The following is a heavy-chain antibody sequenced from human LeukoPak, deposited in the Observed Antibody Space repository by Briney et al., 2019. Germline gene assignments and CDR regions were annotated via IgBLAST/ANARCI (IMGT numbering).Heavy chain of an antibody. CDR3: TRDLMDYDVSTGLHHYYMDV. J-gene: IGHJ6*02. CDR1: GFTFSAYR. Sequence: GGSLRLSCAASGFTFSAYRMSWVRQTPGKGLVWVSRINGDGRNINYADSVRGRFTISRDNAKNTLYLQMNTLRVEDTAVYYCTRDLMDYDVSTGLHHYYMDVWGQGTTVTVSS. V-gene: IGHV3-74*01. D-gene: IGHD3-9*01. CDR2: INGDGRNI.